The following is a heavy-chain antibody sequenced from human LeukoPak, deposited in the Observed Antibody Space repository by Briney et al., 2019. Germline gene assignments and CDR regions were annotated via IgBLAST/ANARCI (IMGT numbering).Heavy chain of an antibody. Sequence: SETLSLTCAVSGGSISSGGYSWSWIRQPPGKGLEWIGYIYHSGSTYYNPSLKSRVTISVDRSKNQFSLKLSSVSAADTAVYYCARHVVEMAAKITGSFDYWGQGTLVTVSS. CDR2: IYHSGST. D-gene: IGHD5-24*01. CDR1: GGSISSGGYS. V-gene: IGHV4-30-2*01. J-gene: IGHJ4*02. CDR3: ARHVVEMAAKITGSFDY.